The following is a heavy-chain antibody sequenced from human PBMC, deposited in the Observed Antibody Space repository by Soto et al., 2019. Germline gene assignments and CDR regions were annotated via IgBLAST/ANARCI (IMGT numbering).Heavy chain of an antibody. Sequence: SGTLSLTCAVYGGAFSGCYWSWIRQPPGKGLEWIGEINHSGSTNYNPSLKSRVTISVDTSKNQFSLKLSSVTAADTAVYYCARGVGGRGGYWGQGTLVTVSS. CDR3: ARGVGGRGGY. CDR1: GGAFSGCY. V-gene: IGHV4-34*01. J-gene: IGHJ4*02. CDR2: INHSGST. D-gene: IGHD1-26*01.